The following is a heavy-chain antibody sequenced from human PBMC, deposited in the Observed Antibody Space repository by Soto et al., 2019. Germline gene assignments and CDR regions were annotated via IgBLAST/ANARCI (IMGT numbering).Heavy chain of an antibody. CDR1: GGTFSSYA. D-gene: IGHD5-18*01. Sequence: QVQLVQSGAEVKKPGSSVKVSCKASGGTFSSYAIRWVRQAPGQGLEWMGGINPIFGTANNAQKFQGRVTITADESPSTSYMDLSSLRSEDTAVYYCARDLDTAMAHPTTSFDYWGQGTLVTVSS. V-gene: IGHV1-69*01. J-gene: IGHJ4*02. CDR2: INPIFGTA. CDR3: ARDLDTAMAHPTTSFDY.